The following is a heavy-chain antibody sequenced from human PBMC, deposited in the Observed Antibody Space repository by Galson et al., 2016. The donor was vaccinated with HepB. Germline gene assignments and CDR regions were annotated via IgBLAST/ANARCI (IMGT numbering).Heavy chain of an antibody. V-gene: IGHV3-23*01. CDR3: ARDLVRGVITKILDH. CDR2: ISGSGGESGKA. Sequence: SLRLSCAASGFTFRTYAMTWVRQAPGKGLECVATISGSGGESGKAYYAESVKGRFTISRDNSKNTLFLQMNSLRTDDTSIYYCARDLVRGVITKILDHWGQGILVTVSP. CDR1: GFTFRTYA. D-gene: IGHD3-10*01. J-gene: IGHJ4*02.